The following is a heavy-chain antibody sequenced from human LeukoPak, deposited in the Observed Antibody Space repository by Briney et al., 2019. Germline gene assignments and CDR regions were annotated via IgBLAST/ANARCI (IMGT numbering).Heavy chain of an antibody. D-gene: IGHD2-15*01. CDR1: GGSISSGDYY. V-gene: IGHV4-30-4*08. CDR3: ASVPLVSGVIEDYFDY. J-gene: IGHJ4*02. CDR2: IYYSGST. Sequence: QTLSLTCTVSGGSISSGDYYWSWIRQPPGKGLEWIGYIYYSGSTYYNPSLKSRVTISVDTSKNQFSLKLSSVTAADTAVYYCASVPLVSGVIEDYFDYWGQGTLVTVSS.